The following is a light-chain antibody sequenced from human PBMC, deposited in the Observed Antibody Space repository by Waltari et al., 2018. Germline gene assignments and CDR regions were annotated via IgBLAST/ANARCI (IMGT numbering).Light chain of an antibody. V-gene: IGLV2-14*03. CDR2: DVS. J-gene: IGLJ1*01. Sequence: QSALTQPASVSGSPGQSITISCTGTSSYVGGYNYVSWFQQHPGKAPKFMIYDVSNRPSGVSNRFSGSKSGNTASLTISGLQAEDEADFYCSSYTSSSTLEVFGTGTKVTVL. CDR1: SSYVGGYNY. CDR3: SSYTSSSTLEV.